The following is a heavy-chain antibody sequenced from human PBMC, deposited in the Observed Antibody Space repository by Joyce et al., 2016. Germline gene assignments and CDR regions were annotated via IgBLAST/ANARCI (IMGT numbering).Heavy chain of an antibody. CDR1: GYTFTAYY. D-gene: IGHD6-19*01. V-gene: IGHV1-2*02. Sequence: QVQLVQSGAEVKKPGASVKVSCKASGYTFTAYYMHWVRQAPGQGLEWMGWINPNSGVTDFAQRFQGRLTMTRDTSISTAYMELSRLRSDDTAVYYCTRAGEWSVAGTVVVGDGFDVWGQGTMVSVSS. CDR2: INPNSGVT. CDR3: TRAGEWSVAGTVVVGDGFDV. J-gene: IGHJ3*01.